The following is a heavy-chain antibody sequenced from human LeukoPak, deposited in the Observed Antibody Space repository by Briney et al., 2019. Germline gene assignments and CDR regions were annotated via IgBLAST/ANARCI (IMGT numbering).Heavy chain of an antibody. CDR3: ASERPSSSWYDF. D-gene: IGHD6-13*01. Sequence: GGSLRLSCAASEFTFSNQWMTWVRQAPGKGLEWVASIQPDGSEKYYVGSVRGRFTISRDNARNLLYLQMNSLRSEDTAVYYCASERPSSSWYDFWGQGILVTVSS. V-gene: IGHV3-7*01. CDR1: EFTFSNQW. J-gene: IGHJ5*01. CDR2: IQPDGSEK.